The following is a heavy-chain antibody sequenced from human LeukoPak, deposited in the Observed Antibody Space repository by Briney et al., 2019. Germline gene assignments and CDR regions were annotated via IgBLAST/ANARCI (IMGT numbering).Heavy chain of an antibody. CDR2: ISSSSSTI. D-gene: IGHD3-10*01. J-gene: IGHJ6*02. Sequence: GGSLRLSCAASGFTFSSYSMNWVRQAPGKGLEWVSYISSSSSTIYYADSVKGRFTISRDNAKNSLYLQMNSLRAEDTAVYYCARDYGSGSYYTLYYYYGMDVWGQGTTVTVSS. CDR1: GFTFSSYS. CDR3: ARDYGSGSYYTLYYYYGMDV. V-gene: IGHV3-48*04.